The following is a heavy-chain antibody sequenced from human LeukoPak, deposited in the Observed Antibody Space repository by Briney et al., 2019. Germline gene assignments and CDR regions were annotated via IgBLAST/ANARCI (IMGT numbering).Heavy chain of an antibody. Sequence: PGESLRLSCVLSGLTLSDACMICVRQAPGKGLEWVGSIRNDRITDYAAPVQGRFSISRDNSKNTFYLQMNSLRTEDTGMYFCTWMATIFTVDYWGQGTLVTVSS. CDR2: IRNDRIT. CDR1: GLTLSDAC. D-gene: IGHD5-12*01. J-gene: IGHJ4*02. V-gene: IGHV3-15*01. CDR3: TWMATIFTVDY.